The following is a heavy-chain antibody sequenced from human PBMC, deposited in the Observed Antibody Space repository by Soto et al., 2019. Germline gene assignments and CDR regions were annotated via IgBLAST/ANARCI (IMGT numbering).Heavy chain of an antibody. CDR2: IYPDDSDT. D-gene: IGHD1-26*01. V-gene: IGHV5-51*01. J-gene: IGHJ4*02. Sequence: PGESLKISCHGSGFSFTNYWIAWVRQMPGKGLEWMGIIYPDDSDTRYSPSLQGQVTISADKSINTVHLQWSSLKASDTAMYYCARQVGTTWQALGYFDYWGQGTLVTVSS. CDR1: GFSFTNYW. CDR3: ARQVGTTWQALGYFDY.